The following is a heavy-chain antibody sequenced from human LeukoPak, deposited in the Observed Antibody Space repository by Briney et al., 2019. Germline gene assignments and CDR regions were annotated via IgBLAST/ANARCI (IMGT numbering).Heavy chain of an antibody. CDR2: IYYSGST. Sequence: PSETLSLTCTVSGGSISSYYWSWIRQPPGKGLQWIGYIYYSGSTNYNPSLKSRVTISVDTSKNQFSLKLSSVTAADTAVYYCARVSPPVVVPAARRYYYYYYMDVRGKGTTVTVSS. J-gene: IGHJ6*03. D-gene: IGHD2-2*01. V-gene: IGHV4-59*01. CDR1: GGSISSYY. CDR3: ARVSPPVVVPAARRYYYYYYMDV.